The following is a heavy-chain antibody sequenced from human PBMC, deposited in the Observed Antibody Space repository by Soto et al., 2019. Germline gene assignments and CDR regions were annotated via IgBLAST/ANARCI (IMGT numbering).Heavy chain of an antibody. Sequence: ASVKVSCKASGYTFTSYGISWVRQAPGQGLEWLGWISNYNGNTNYAQNVQGRVTMTTDTSATTTYMELGSLRFDDTAVYYCARGPRYCSSSICFSGVTWFDPWGQGTLVTVSS. CDR3: ARGPRYCSSSICFSGVTWFDP. D-gene: IGHD2-2*01. J-gene: IGHJ5*02. CDR1: GYTFTSYG. V-gene: IGHV1-18*01. CDR2: ISNYNGNT.